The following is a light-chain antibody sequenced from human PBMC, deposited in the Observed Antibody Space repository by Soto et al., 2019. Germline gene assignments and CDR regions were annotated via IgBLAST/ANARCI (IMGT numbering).Light chain of an antibody. CDR1: QSVSSSY. J-gene: IGKJ1*01. CDR3: QQDYNLPRT. CDR2: GAS. Sequence: PGERVTLSCRASQSVSSSYSTWYQQKPGQAPRLLIYGASTRATSIPARFSGSGSGTDFTLTISSLQPEDFAVYYCQQDYNLPRTFGQGTKVEIK. V-gene: IGKV3D-7*01.